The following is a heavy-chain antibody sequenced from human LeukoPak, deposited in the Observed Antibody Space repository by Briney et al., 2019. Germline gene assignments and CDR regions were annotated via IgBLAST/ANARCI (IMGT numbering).Heavy chain of an antibody. D-gene: IGHD5-24*01. Sequence: ASETLSLTCTVSGASISSSSYYWGWIRQPPGKGLEWIGTIYYSGTNYNPSLKSRVTISVDTSKNQFSLKLSSVTAADTAVYYCARGRRDGYNDYWGQGTLVTVSS. CDR2: IYYSGT. J-gene: IGHJ4*02. V-gene: IGHV4-39*07. CDR1: GASISSSSYY. CDR3: ARGRRDGYNDY.